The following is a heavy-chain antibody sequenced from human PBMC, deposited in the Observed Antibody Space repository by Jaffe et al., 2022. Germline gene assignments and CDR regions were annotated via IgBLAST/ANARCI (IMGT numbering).Heavy chain of an antibody. CDR3: ARPKHGGSGYFDY. V-gene: IGHV4-39*01. CDR2: IYYSGST. Sequence: QLQLQESGPGLVKPSETLSLTCTVSGGSISSSSYYWGWIRQPPGKGLEWIGSIYYSGSTYYNPSLKSRVTISVDTSKNQFSLKLSSVTAADTAVYYCARPKHGGSGYFDYWGQGTLVTVSS. D-gene: IGHD2-15*01. CDR1: GGSISSSSYY. J-gene: IGHJ4*02.